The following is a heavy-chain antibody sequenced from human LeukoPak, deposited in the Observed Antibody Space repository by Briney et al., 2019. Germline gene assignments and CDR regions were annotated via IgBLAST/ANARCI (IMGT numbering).Heavy chain of an antibody. CDR3: ARLRVGDSSSFLV. CDR1: GGSFSGYY. Sequence: PSETLSLTCAVYGGSFSGYYWSWIRQPPGKGLEWIGEINHSGSTNYNPSLESRVTISVDTSKNQFSLKLSSVTAADTAVYYCARLRVGDSSSFLVWGQGTLVTVSS. CDR2: INHSGST. V-gene: IGHV4-34*01. D-gene: IGHD6-13*01. J-gene: IGHJ4*02.